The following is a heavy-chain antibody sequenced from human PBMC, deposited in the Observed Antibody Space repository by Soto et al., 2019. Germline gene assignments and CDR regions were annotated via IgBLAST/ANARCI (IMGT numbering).Heavy chain of an antibody. V-gene: IGHV4-39*01. CDR3: ASFCSSTSCTGY. D-gene: IGHD2-2*01. CDR1: GGSISSSSYY. Sequence: PSETLSLTCTVSGGSISSSSYYWGWIRQPPGKGLEWIGSIYYSGSTYYNPSLKSRVTISVDTSKNQFSLKLSSVTAADTAVYYCASFCSSTSCTGYWGQGTLVTVSS. CDR2: IYYSGST. J-gene: IGHJ4*02.